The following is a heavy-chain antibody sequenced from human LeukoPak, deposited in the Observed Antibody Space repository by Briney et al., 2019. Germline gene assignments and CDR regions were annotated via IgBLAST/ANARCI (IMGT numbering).Heavy chain of an antibody. V-gene: IGHV1-46*01. CDR3: AKVVPAAIRTNYYYYMDV. J-gene: IGHJ6*03. CDR1: GYTFTSYY. CDR2: INPSGGST. Sequence: ASVKVSCKASGYTFTSYYMHWVRQAPGQGLEWMGIINPSGGSTSYAQKFQGRVTITTDESTSTAYMELSSLRSEDTAVYYCAKVVPAAIRTNYYYYMDVWGKGTTVTVSS. D-gene: IGHD2-2*02.